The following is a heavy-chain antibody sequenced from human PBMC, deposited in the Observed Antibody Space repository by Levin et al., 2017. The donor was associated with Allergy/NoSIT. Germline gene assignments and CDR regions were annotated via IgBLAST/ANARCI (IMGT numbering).Heavy chain of an antibody. V-gene: IGHV3-30*04. CDR1: GFTFSSYA. D-gene: IGHD3-22*01. CDR2: ISYDGSNK. Sequence: GGSLRLSCAASGFTFSSYAMHWVRQAPGKGLEWVAVISYDGSNKYYADSVKGRFTISRDNSKNTLYLQMNSLRAEDTAVYYCARADSYYYDSSGYYRTDRENGMDVWGQGTTVTVSS. J-gene: IGHJ6*02. CDR3: ARADSYYYDSSGYYRTDRENGMDV.